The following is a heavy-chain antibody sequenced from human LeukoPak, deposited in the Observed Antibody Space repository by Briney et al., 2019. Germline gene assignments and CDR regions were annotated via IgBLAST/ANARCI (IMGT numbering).Heavy chain of an antibody. Sequence: ASVKVSCKASGGTFSSYAISWVRQAPGQGLEWMGWINPNSGGTNYAQKFQGRVTMTRDTSISTAYMELSRLRSDDTAVYYCARGANWNYGENWFDPWGQGTLVTVSS. CDR1: GGTFSSYA. V-gene: IGHV1-2*02. CDR3: ARGANWNYGENWFDP. J-gene: IGHJ5*02. D-gene: IGHD1-7*01. CDR2: INPNSGGT.